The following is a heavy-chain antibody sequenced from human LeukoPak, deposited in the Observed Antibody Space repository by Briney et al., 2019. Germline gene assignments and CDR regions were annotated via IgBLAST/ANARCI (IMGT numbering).Heavy chain of an antibody. Sequence: PGGSLRLSCAASGFIFSNYNMNWVRQAPGKGLEWVSCISSGSSYMYYADSVKGRFTIPRDNAKNSLYLQMHSLRAEDTAVYYCAREEYYSSSYRIDYWGQGTLVTVSS. V-gene: IGHV3-21*01. J-gene: IGHJ4*02. CDR3: AREEYYSSSYRIDY. CDR2: ISSGSSYM. CDR1: GFIFSNYN. D-gene: IGHD6-6*01.